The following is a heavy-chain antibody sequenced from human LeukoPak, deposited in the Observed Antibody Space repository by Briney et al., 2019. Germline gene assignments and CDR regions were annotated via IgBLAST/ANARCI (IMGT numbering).Heavy chain of an antibody. CDR3: AKDQSGDQGDFDY. V-gene: IGHV3-30-3*01. CDR2: ISYDGSNK. D-gene: IGHD2-21*02. CDR1: GFTFSSYA. Sequence: GGSLRLSCAASGFTFSSYAMHWVRQAPGKGLEWVAVISYDGSNKYYADSVKGRFTISRDNSKNTLYLQMNSLRAEDTAVYYCAKDQSGDQGDFDYWGQGTLVTVSS. J-gene: IGHJ4*02.